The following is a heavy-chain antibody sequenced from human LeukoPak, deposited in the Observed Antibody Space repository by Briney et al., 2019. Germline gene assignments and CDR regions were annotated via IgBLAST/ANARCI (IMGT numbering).Heavy chain of an antibody. Sequence: GSLRLSCAASGFTFSSYAMSWVRQAPGKGLEWVSVISGNGGRTYYADSVKGRFTISRDNSKNTLYLQMNSLRAEDTAVYYCAKVRDMDTVLGRFDNWGQGTLVTVSS. CDR2: ISGNGGRT. V-gene: IGHV3-23*01. D-gene: IGHD5-18*01. J-gene: IGHJ5*02. CDR3: AKVRDMDTVLGRFDN. CDR1: GFTFSSYA.